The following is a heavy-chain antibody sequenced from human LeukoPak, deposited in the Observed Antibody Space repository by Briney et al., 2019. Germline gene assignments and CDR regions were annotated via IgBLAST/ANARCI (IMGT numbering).Heavy chain of an antibody. J-gene: IGHJ4*02. V-gene: IGHV3-30*03. CDR2: ISYDGSNK. D-gene: IGHD6-13*01. CDR3: ARDTTSTIAAAGTFDY. CDR1: GFTFSSYG. Sequence: GGSLRLSCAASGFTFSSYGMHWVRQAPGKGLEWVAVISYDGSNKYYADSVKGRFTISRDNSKNTLYLQMNSLRAEDTAVYYCARDTTSTIAAAGTFDYWGQGTLVTVSS.